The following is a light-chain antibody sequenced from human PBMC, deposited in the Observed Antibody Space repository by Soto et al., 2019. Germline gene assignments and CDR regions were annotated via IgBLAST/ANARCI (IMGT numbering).Light chain of an antibody. Sequence: EIVMTQSPATLSVSPGGRATLSCRASQRVSSNLAWYQQKPGQAPRLLIYGASTRATGIPARFSGSGSGTEFTLTISSLQSEDFAVYYCQQYHNWPPWTFGQGTKVEIK. V-gene: IGKV3-15*01. CDR1: QRVSSN. CDR2: GAS. J-gene: IGKJ1*01. CDR3: QQYHNWPPWT.